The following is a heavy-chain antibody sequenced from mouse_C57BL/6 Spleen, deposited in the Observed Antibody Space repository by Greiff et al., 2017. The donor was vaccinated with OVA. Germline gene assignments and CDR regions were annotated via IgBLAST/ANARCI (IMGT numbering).Heavy chain of an antibody. CDR3: ARDYYGSRGYFDV. D-gene: IGHD1-1*01. Sequence: VKLVESGPGLVAPSQRLSITCTVSGFSLTSYGVHWVRQPPGKGLEWLVVIWSDGSTTYNSALKSRLSISKDNSKSQVFLKMNSLQTDDTAMYYCARDYYGSRGYFDVWGTGTTVTVSS. CDR2: IWSDGST. V-gene: IGHV2-6*03. J-gene: IGHJ1*03. CDR1: GFSLTSYG.